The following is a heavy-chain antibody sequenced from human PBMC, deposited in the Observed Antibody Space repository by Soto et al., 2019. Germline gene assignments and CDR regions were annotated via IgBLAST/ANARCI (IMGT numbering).Heavy chain of an antibody. J-gene: IGHJ6*02. Sequence: VKVYCKASVGTNSRYAIGRVRKDPRQGLEWMGGIIPIFGTANYAQKFQGRVTITADESTSTAYMELSSLRSEDTAVYYCARSLSSWGAYYYYGMDVWGQGTTVTVSS. V-gene: IGHV1-69*13. CDR2: IIPIFGTA. D-gene: IGHD3-16*01. CDR1: VGTNSRYA. CDR3: ARSLSSWGAYYYYGMDV.